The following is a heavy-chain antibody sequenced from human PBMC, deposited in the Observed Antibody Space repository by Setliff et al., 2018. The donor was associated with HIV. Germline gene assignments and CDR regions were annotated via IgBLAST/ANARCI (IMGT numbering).Heavy chain of an antibody. V-gene: IGHV1-18*01. CDR2: ISAYNGNT. CDR3: ARGPPIVVIPAALLTFDY. Sequence: ASVKVSCKASGYTFTSYGISWVRQAPGQGLEWMGWISAYNGNTNYAQKLQGRVTMTTDTSTSTAYMELRSLRSDDTAVYYCARGPPIVVIPAALLTFDYWGQGTLVTVSS. D-gene: IGHD2-2*01. J-gene: IGHJ4*02. CDR1: GYTFTSYG.